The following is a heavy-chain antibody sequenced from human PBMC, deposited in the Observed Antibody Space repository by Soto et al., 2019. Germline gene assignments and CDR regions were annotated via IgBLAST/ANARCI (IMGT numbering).Heavy chain of an antibody. CDR2: INHSGST. CDR1: GGSFSGYY. J-gene: IGHJ5*02. Sequence: QVQLQQWGAGLLKPSETLSLTCAVYGGSFSGYYWSWIRQPPGKGLEWIGEINHSGSTNYNPSLKSRVTISVDTSKNQFSLKLSSGTAADTAVYYCARDAPERRGWWGKDWFDPWGQGTLVNVSS. V-gene: IGHV4-34*01. CDR3: ARDAPERRGWWGKDWFDP. D-gene: IGHD6-19*01.